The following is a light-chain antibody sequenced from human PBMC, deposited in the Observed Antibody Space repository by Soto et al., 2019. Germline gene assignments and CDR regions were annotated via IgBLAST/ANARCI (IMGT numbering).Light chain of an antibody. CDR3: QQNYTTPRT. J-gene: IGKJ1*01. CDR2: AAS. CDR1: QSISTF. V-gene: IGKV1-39*01. Sequence: DIQMTQSPSSLSASVGDRVSVTCRASQSISTFLDWYQQRPGEAPKLLIYAASSLQSGIPSRFSGSGSGADFTLTISSLQPEDFASYYCQQNYTTPRTFGQGTKVEVK.